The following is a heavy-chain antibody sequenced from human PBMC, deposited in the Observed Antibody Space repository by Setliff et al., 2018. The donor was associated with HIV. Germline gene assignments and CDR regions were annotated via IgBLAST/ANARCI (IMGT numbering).Heavy chain of an antibody. V-gene: IGHV3-30*18. CDR1: GFHFSSHA. D-gene: IGHD3-16*01. J-gene: IGHJ6*03. CDR2: VTSDGHPK. Sequence: GGSLRLSCAASGFHFSSHAIHWVRQAPGKGLEWVALVTSDGHPKFYGDSVKGRFTVSRDNYRNRVYLQMTSLRVDDTAVFYCAKEEGRWGSSLYHHVMDVWGKGTTVTVSS. CDR3: AKEEGRWGSSLYHHVMDV.